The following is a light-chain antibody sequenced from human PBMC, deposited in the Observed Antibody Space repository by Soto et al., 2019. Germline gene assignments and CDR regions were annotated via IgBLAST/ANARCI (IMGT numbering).Light chain of an antibody. Sequence: QSVLTQPPSVSAAPGQTVPISCSGSSSNNGNNYVYWYQQLPGTAPKLLIYENNKRPSGIPDRFSGSKSCTSATLGITGLQTGDEADYYCGTWDISLRAVVFGGGTKLTVL. CDR1: SSNNGNNY. CDR2: ENN. CDR3: GTWDISLRAVV. J-gene: IGLJ2*01. V-gene: IGLV1-51*02.